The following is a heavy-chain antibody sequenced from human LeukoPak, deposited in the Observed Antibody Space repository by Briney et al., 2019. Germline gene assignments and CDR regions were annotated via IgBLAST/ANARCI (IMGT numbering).Heavy chain of an antibody. CDR2: ISGSGGST. J-gene: IGHJ4*02. Sequence: PGGSLRLSCAASGFTFSTYVMSWVRQAPGKGLEWVSSISGSGGSTYFADSVKGRFAISRDNSKNTLYPQMTSLRAEDTAVYYCARELGIAAAGTPDYWGQGTLVTVSS. V-gene: IGHV3-23*01. D-gene: IGHD6-13*01. CDR1: GFTFSTYV. CDR3: ARELGIAAAGTPDY.